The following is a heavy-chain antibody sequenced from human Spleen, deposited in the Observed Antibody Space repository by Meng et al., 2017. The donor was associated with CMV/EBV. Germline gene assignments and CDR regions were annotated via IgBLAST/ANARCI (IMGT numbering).Heavy chain of an antibody. CDR2: INHSGST. J-gene: IGHJ4*02. CDR3: ARGGVKDY. CDR1: GGSFSGYY. Sequence: QVQLQQWGAGLLKPSETLSLTCAVYGGSFSGYYWSWIRQPPGKGLEWIGEINHSGSTNYDPSLKSRVTISVDTSKNQFSLKLSSVTAADTAVYYCARGGVKDYWGQGTLVTVSS. D-gene: IGHD3-10*01. V-gene: IGHV4-34*01.